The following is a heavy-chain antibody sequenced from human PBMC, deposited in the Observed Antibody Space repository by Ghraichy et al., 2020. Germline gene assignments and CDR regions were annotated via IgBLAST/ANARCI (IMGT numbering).Heavy chain of an antibody. J-gene: IGHJ4*02. CDR3: AKWTGRGNVGQ. CDR1: GNTLGHYG. CDR2: ISATNGNT. Sequence: ASVKVSCKASGNTLGHYGFNWVRQAPGQGLEWMGWISATNGNTNYGQKFQGRVALSTDTYTGTVYMELSNLRSDDTAMYYCAKWTGRGNVGQWGQGSLVVVTS. D-gene: IGHD3/OR15-3a*01. V-gene: IGHV1-18*01.